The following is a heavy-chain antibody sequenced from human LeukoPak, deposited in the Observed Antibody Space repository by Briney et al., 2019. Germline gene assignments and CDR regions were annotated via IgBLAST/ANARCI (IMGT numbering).Heavy chain of an antibody. CDR3: ASLPSSLIVVPTAMSSSTQTVWFGP. Sequence: SETLSLTCAVSGGFYSDFYWSWLRHPPGKGLEWIGEINQAGRNHYNPPLKRRVTLSVDTSQNQFSLTLKSVTAPEQAWYYVASLPSSLIVVPTAMSSSTQTVWFGPWGQGTLVTVSS. D-gene: IGHD2-2*01. J-gene: IGHJ5*02. CDR2: INQAGRN. V-gene: IGHV4-34*01. CDR1: GGFYSDFY.